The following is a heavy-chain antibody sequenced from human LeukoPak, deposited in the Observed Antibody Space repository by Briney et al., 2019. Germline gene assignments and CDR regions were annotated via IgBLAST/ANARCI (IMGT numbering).Heavy chain of an antibody. CDR1: GGTFSNFP. D-gene: IGHD2-2*01. CDR2: IIPIFDIA. Sequence: APMKVSCKASGGTFSNFPISWVRQAPGQGLEWMGRIIPIFDIANYAPKFQGRVTITADKSTTTAYMELSRLTSEDTAVYYCARGRDIVILPADYHGFDVWGQGTTVTVAS. CDR3: ARGRDIVILPADYHGFDV. V-gene: IGHV1-69*02. J-gene: IGHJ6*02.